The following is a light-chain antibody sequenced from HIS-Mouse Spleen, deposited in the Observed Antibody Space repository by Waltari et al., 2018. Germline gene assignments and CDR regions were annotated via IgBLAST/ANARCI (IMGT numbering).Light chain of an antibody. J-gene: IGLJ2*01. V-gene: IGLV3-25*03. CDR3: QSADSSGTYPDVV. CDR2: KDS. Sequence: SYELTQPPSVSVSPGQTARITCSGDALPKQYAYWYQQKPGQAPVLVIYKDSERPSGTPERFSGSSSGTTVTLTISGVQAEDEADYYCQSADSSGTYPDVVFGGGTKLTVL. CDR1: ALPKQY.